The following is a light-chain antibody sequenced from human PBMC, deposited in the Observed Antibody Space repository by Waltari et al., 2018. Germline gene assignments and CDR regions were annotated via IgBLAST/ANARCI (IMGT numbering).Light chain of an antibody. J-gene: IGKJ1*01. CDR2: GVS. CDR1: HSLVHSDGETY. CDR3: MHSIQLPRT. V-gene: IGKV2D-29*01. Sequence: DVVRPQTQRSLSVTPGQPASIYCKSTHSLVHSDGETYVYWYLQKPGQPPQLLIYGVSNRFSGVPDRFSGIGSVTDFTLRISRVEAEDVGIYYCMHSIQLPRTCGQGTKVELK.